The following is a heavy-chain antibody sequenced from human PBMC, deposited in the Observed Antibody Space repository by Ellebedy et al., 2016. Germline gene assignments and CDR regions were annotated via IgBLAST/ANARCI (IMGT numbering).Heavy chain of an antibody. CDR1: GFTFSDYA. D-gene: IGHD3-10*01. Sequence: GESLKISCAPSGFTFSDYAMAWVRQVPGKVLEWVSGMSGSGGSTHYADSVKGRFTISRDNSKNMLYLQMNSLRAEDTAVYYCARRSLGGSASPYFDYWGQGALVTVSS. V-gene: IGHV3-23*01. CDR3: ARRSLGGSASPYFDY. CDR2: MSGSGGST. J-gene: IGHJ4*02.